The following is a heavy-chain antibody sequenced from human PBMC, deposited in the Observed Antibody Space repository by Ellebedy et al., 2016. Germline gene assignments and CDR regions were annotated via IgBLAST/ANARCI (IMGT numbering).Heavy chain of an antibody. CDR1: GYTFTSYY. D-gene: IGHD2/OR15-2a*01. V-gene: IGHV1-46*01. Sequence: ASVKVSXXASGYTFTSYYIHWVRQAPGQGLEWMGIINPSGGSTNYARKFQGRVTMTRDTSTTTVYMDLSSLSSEDTAVYFCARELSGGYFDYWGQGTLVTVSS. CDR3: ARELSGGYFDY. CDR2: INPSGGST. J-gene: IGHJ4*02.